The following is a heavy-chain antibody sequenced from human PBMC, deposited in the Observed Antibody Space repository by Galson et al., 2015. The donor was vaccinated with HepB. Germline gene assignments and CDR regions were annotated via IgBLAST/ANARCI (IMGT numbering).Heavy chain of an antibody. CDR1: GFTFSGSA. Sequence: SLRLSCAASGFTFSGSAMHWVRQASGKGLEWVGRIRSKANSYATAYAASVKGRFTISRDDSKNTAYLQMNSLKTEDTAVYYCTRGRESDYAVYWYFDLWGRGTLVTVSS. J-gene: IGHJ2*01. D-gene: IGHD4-17*01. CDR3: TRGRESDYAVYWYFDL. V-gene: IGHV3-73*01. CDR2: IRSKANSYAT.